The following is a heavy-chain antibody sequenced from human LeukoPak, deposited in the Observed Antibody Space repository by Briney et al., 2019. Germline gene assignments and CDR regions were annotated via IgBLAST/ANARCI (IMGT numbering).Heavy chain of an antibody. CDR2: ISGSGGST. D-gene: IGHD3-10*01. Sequence: PGGSRRLSCAASGFTFSSYAMSWVRQAPGKGLEWVSAISGSGGSTYYANSVKGRFTISKDNSKNTLYLQMNSLRAEDTAVYYCAKGGELLWFGESYYFDYWGQGTLVTVSS. V-gene: IGHV3-23*01. CDR1: GFTFSSYA. CDR3: AKGGELLWFGESYYFDY. J-gene: IGHJ4*02.